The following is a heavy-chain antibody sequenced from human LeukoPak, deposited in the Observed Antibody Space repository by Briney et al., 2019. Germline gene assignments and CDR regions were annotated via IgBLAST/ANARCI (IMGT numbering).Heavy chain of an antibody. CDR1: GFTFSSYA. Sequence: GGSLRLSCAASGFTFSSYAMHWVRQAPGKGLEWVAVISYDGSNKYHADSVKGRFTISRDNAKNSLYLQMNSLRAEDTAVYYCARDRSILSVTLDYWGQGTLVTVSS. D-gene: IGHD4-17*01. V-gene: IGHV3-30-3*01. J-gene: IGHJ4*02. CDR2: ISYDGSNK. CDR3: ARDRSILSVTLDY.